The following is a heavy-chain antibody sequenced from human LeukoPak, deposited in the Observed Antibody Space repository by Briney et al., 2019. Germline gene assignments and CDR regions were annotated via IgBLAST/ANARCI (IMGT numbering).Heavy chain of an antibody. CDR1: GFTFSSYA. CDR3: AKCGGGRGVSETTF. CDR2: ISGSGGST. J-gene: IGHJ4*02. Sequence: GGSLRLSCAASGFTFSSYAMSWVRQAPGKGLEWVSAISGSGGSTYYADSVKGRFTISRDNSKNTLYLQMNSLRAEDTAVYYCAKCGGGRGVSETTFWGQGTLVTVSS. D-gene: IGHD1-26*01. V-gene: IGHV3-23*01.